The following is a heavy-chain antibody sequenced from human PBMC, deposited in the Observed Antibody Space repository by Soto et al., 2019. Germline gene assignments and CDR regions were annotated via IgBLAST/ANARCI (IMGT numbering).Heavy chain of an antibody. D-gene: IGHD2-2*01. Sequence: EVQLLESGGGLVQPGGSLRLSCAASGFTFSSYAMSWVRQAPGKGLEWVSAISGSGGSTYYADSVKGRFTISRDNSKNTLNRQMTGRRAGDTAVYYWAKGGSTSPWPSSSGREVGGQGTPVTV. J-gene: IGHJ6*02. V-gene: IGHV3-23*01. CDR2: ISGSGGST. CDR1: GFTFSSYA. CDR3: AKGGSTSPWPSSSGREV.